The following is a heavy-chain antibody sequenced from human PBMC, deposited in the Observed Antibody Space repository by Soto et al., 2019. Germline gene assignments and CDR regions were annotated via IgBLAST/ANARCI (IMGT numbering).Heavy chain of an antibody. Sequence: LRLSCAASGFTFSSHVMNWVRQAPGKGLEWVAAISGGGGTTYYGDSVEGRFTMSRDNSKNTLYLQMNSLRADDTAVYYCARGPRAPPPHDYGMDVWGQGTTVTVSS. CDR1: GFTFSSHV. CDR3: ARGPRAPPPHDYGMDV. J-gene: IGHJ6*02. CDR2: ISGGGGTT. V-gene: IGHV3-23*01.